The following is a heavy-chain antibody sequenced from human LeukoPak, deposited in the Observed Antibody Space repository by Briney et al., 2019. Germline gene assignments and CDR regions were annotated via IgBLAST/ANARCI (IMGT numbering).Heavy chain of an antibody. V-gene: IGHV1-2*02. CDR1: GYTFTGYY. Sequence: ASVKVSCKASGYTFTGYYMHWVRQAPGQGLEWMGWINPNSGGTNYAQKFQGRVTMTRDTSISTAYMELSRLRSDDTAVYYCARETAAAGASAFDIWGQGTMVTVSS. J-gene: IGHJ3*02. D-gene: IGHD6-13*01. CDR2: INPNSGGT. CDR3: ARETAAAGASAFDI.